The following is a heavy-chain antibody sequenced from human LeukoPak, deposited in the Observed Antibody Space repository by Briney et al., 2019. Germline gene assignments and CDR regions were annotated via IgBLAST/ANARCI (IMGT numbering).Heavy chain of an antibody. Sequence: GASVKVSCKTSDYTFTSYGVSWVRQAPGQGLEWMGWISTYNDNTNYAQKFQGRVTITADESTSTAYMELSSLRSEDTAVYYCARDDCTNGVCYRPKSYYYYGMDVWGQGTTVTVSS. J-gene: IGHJ6*02. CDR2: ISTYNDNT. V-gene: IGHV1-18*01. CDR3: ARDDCTNGVCYRPKSYYYYGMDV. D-gene: IGHD2-8*01. CDR1: DYTFTSYG.